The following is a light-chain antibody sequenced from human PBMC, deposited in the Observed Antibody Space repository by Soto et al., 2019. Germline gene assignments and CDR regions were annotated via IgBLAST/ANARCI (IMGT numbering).Light chain of an antibody. CDR3: QQSYRTPT. CDR2: AAS. J-gene: IGKJ5*01. CDR1: QGVARY. Sequence: DIQLTQSPSFLSASVGDRVTITCRASQGVARYFAWYQQKAGKAPKLLIHAASTLQSGVSSRFSGSGSGTDYTLTISSLQPEDFATYYCQQSYRTPTFGQGARLEI. V-gene: IGKV1-39*01.